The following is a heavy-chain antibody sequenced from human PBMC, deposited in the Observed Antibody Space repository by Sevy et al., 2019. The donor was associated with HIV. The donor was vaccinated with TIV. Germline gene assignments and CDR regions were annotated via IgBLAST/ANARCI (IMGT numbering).Heavy chain of an antibody. V-gene: IGHV3-30*02. Sequence: GGCLRLSCAASGFTFSSYGMHWVRQAPGKGLEWVAFIRYDGSNKYYADSVKGRFTISRDNSKNTLYLQMNSLRAEDTAVYYCAKHIVATIKDAFDIWGQGTMVTVSS. CDR1: GFTFSSYG. J-gene: IGHJ3*02. CDR3: AKHIVATIKDAFDI. D-gene: IGHD5-12*01. CDR2: IRYDGSNK.